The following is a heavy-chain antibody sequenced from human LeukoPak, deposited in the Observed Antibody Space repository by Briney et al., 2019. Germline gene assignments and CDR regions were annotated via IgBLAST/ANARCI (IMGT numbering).Heavy chain of an antibody. J-gene: IGHJ4*02. CDR2: ISYDGSNK. V-gene: IGHV3-30*03. D-gene: IGHD3-9*01. CDR1: GFTLSSYG. CDR3: ARGDFDWLSLPDY. Sequence: GGSPRLSCAASGFTLSSYGMHWVRQAPGKGLEWVAVISYDGSNKYYADSVKGRFTISRDNAKNSLYLQTNSLRAEDTAVYYCARGDFDWLSLPDYWGQGTLVTVSS.